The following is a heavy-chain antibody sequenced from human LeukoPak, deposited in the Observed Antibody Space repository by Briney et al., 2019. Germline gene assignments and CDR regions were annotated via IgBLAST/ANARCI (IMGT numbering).Heavy chain of an antibody. V-gene: IGHV3-30*02. CDR1: GFTFSSYG. J-gene: IGHJ4*02. Sequence: GGSLRLSCAASGFTFSSYGMHWVRKAPGKGVEWVAFIRYDGSNKYYADSVKGRFTISRDNSKNTLYLQMNSLRAEDTAVYYCAKGYSGYELGLFDYWGQGTLVTVSS. CDR2: IRYDGSNK. CDR3: AKGYSGYELGLFDY. D-gene: IGHD5-12*01.